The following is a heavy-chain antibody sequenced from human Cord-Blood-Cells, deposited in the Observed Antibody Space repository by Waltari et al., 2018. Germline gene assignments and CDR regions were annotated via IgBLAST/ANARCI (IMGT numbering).Heavy chain of an antibody. Sequence: QVQLQQWGAGLLKPSETLSLTGAVYGGSFSGYSWSWIRQPPGKGLEWIGEINHSGSTNYNPSLKSRVTISVDTSKNQFSLKLSSVTAADTAVYYCARDKPPSSSIDYWGQGTLVTVSS. V-gene: IGHV4-34*01. J-gene: IGHJ4*02. CDR3: ARDKPPSSSIDY. CDR2: INHSGST. D-gene: IGHD6-6*01. CDR1: GGSFSGYS.